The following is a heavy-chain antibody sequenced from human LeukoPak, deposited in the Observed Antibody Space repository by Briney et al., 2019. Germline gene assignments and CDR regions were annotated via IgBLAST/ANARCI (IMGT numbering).Heavy chain of an antibody. CDR3: AKDRRDGSGSSLFDY. Sequence: PGGSLRLSCAASGFTFSSYGMHWVRQAPGKGLEWVAAISYDGSNKYYADSVKGRFTISRDNSKNTLYLQMNSLRAEDTAVYYCAKDRRDGSGSSLFDYWGQGTLVTVSS. J-gene: IGHJ4*02. D-gene: IGHD3-10*01. CDR1: GFTFSSYG. CDR2: ISYDGSNK. V-gene: IGHV3-30*18.